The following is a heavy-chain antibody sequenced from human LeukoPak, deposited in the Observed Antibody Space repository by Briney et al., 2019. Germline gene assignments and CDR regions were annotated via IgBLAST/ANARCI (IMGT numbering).Heavy chain of an antibody. V-gene: IGHV3-23*01. Sequence: PGGSLRVSCAASGFTFNNYAMTWVRQPPGKGLEWVSTITGTDDATYYAGSVKGRFTISRDSSKNTLYLQMSSLRAEDTALYYYAIRYDYNDRYYWGQGILVTVSS. CDR2: ITGTDDAT. J-gene: IGHJ4*02. D-gene: IGHD5-24*01. CDR3: AIRYDYNDRYY. CDR1: GFTFNNYA.